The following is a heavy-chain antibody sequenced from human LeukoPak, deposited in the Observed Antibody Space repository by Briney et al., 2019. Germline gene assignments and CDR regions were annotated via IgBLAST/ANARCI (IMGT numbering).Heavy chain of an antibody. V-gene: IGHV3-11*01. J-gene: IGHJ4*02. Sequence: GGSLRLSFSASGFTFSDYYIGWIRQAPGKGLEWVSYISSSGSTIYYPDSVKGRLTISRDNAKNSLHLQMKSMRAEDTAVYYCARTLTHWGQGTLVTVSS. CDR1: GFTFSDYY. CDR3: ARTLTH. CDR2: ISSSGSTI. D-gene: IGHD2-15*01.